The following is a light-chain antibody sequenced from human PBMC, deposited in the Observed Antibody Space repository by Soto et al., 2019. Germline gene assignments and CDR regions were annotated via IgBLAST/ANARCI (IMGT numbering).Light chain of an antibody. Sequence: EIELTQSPGTLSLSPGDRATLSCRASQSVSTSYLAWYQQKPGQAPRLIIYASSSRHTGIPDRFSGSGSGADFTLTISSLEPEDFAVYYCQQYGSVPLTFGGGTKVEIK. CDR3: QQYGSVPLT. J-gene: IGKJ4*01. V-gene: IGKV3-20*01. CDR1: QSVSTSY. CDR2: ASS.